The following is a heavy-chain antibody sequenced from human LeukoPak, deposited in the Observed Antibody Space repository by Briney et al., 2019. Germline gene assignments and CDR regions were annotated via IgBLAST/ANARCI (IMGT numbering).Heavy chain of an antibody. CDR1: GYTFTDYY. D-gene: IGHD2-2*01. J-gene: IGHJ4*02. Sequence: ASVKVSCKASGYTFTDYYMHWVRQAPGQGFEWMGWINPNRGDTNYAQKFQGRVTMTRDTSISTAHMELSRLRSDDTAVYYCARANFLYCSSTTCLFDYWGQGTLVIVSS. V-gene: IGHV1-2*02. CDR3: ARANFLYCSSTTCLFDY. CDR2: INPNRGDT.